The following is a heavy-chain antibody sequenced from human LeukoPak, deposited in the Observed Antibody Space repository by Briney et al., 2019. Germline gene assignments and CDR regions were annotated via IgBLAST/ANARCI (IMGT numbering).Heavy chain of an antibody. CDR3: ARGVGSSWYHDY. CDR2: ISSGSSYI. J-gene: IGHJ4*02. D-gene: IGHD6-13*01. CDR1: GFTFSSYS. V-gene: IGHV3-21*01. Sequence: GGSLRLSCAASGFTFSSYSMNWVRQAPGKGLEWVSSISSGSSYIYYADSVKGRFTISRDNAKNSLYLQMNSLRAEDTAVYYCARGVGSSWYHDYWGQGTLVTVSS.